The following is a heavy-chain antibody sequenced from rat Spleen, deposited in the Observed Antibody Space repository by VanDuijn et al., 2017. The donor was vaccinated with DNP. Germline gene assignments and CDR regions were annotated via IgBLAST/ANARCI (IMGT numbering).Heavy chain of an antibody. Sequence: EVQLVESGGGLVQPGRSLKLSCAASGFTFNDYYMAWVRQAPKQGLEWVATINTSGSRTYYPDSVKGRFTISRDSAKSSLYLQMDSLRSEDTATYYCARQPYYDGSYYYFDYWGQGVMVTVSS. D-gene: IGHD1-12*02. CDR3: ARQPYYDGSYYYFDY. J-gene: IGHJ2*01. V-gene: IGHV5-7*01. CDR1: GFTFNDYY. CDR2: INTSGSRT.